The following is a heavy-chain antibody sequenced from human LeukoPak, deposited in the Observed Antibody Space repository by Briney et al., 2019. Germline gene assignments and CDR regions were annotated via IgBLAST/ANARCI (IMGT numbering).Heavy chain of an antibody. D-gene: IGHD2-2*02. J-gene: IGHJ4*02. CDR3: ARSLGYCSSTSCYISYFDY. CDR1: GYTFTGYY. V-gene: IGHV1-2*02. CDR2: INPNSGDT. Sequence: EASVKVSCKASGYTFTGYYMHWVRQAPGQGLEWMGWINPNSGDTNYAQKFQGRVTMTRDTSISTAYMELSRLRSDDTAVYYCARSLGYCSSTSCYISYFDYWGQGTLVTVSS.